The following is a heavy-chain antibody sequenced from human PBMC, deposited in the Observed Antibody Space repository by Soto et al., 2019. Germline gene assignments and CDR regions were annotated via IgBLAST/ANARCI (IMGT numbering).Heavy chain of an antibody. J-gene: IGHJ6*02. Sequence: QVQLMQSGAEVKKPGASVMVSCKASGYNFTNYGLTWVRQAPGQGLEWMGWISPYYGNTNYAQNFRGRLTLTTETSTASAYMELRSLRSDDTVVYYCARGDSIGRVYYGMDVWGQGTTVTVSS. D-gene: IGHD3-22*01. CDR3: ARGDSIGRVYYGMDV. CDR2: ISPYYGNT. CDR1: GYNFTNYG. V-gene: IGHV1-18*01.